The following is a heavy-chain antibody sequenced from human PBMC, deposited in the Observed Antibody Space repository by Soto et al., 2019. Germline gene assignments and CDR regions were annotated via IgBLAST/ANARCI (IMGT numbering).Heavy chain of an antibody. V-gene: IGHV3-74*01. Sequence: GGSLRLSCAASGFTFSRYWMHWVRQAPGKGLVWVSRINSDGSSISYADSVKGRFTISRDNAKNTLFLQMNSLRAEDTAVYYCARSYCGGACFKYYYGMDVWGQGNTVTVSS. CDR2: INSDGSSI. D-gene: IGHD2-21*01. CDR1: GFTFSRYW. CDR3: ARSYCGGACFKYYYGMDV. J-gene: IGHJ6*02.